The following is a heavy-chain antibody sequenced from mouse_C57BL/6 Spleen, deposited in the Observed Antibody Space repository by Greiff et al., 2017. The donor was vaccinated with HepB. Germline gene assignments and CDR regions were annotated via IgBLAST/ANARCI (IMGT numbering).Heavy chain of an antibody. D-gene: IGHD2-1*01. CDR3: ARGEGNSLFAY. Sequence: EVQLQESEGGLVQPGSSMKLSCTASGFTFSDYYMAWVRQVPEKGLEWVANINYDGSSTYYLDSLKSRFIISRDNAKNILYLQMSSLKSEDTATYYCARGEGNSLFAYWGQGTLVTVSA. CDR2: INYDGSST. J-gene: IGHJ3*01. V-gene: IGHV5-16*01. CDR1: GFTFSDYY.